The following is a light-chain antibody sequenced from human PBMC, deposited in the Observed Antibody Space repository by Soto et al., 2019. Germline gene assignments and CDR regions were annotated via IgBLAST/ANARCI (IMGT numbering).Light chain of an antibody. CDR2: DAS. CDR3: QQRSNWPTWT. J-gene: IGKJ1*01. V-gene: IGKV3-11*01. Sequence: EIVMTQSPATLSVSPGDRVTLSCRASQSLNTNLAWYQQKPGQAPRLLIYDASSRATGIPDRFSGSGSGTDFTLTISSLEPEDFAVYYCQQRSNWPTWTFGQGTKVDIK. CDR1: QSLNTN.